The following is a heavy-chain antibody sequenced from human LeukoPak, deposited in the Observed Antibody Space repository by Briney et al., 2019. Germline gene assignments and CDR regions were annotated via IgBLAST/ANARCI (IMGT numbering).Heavy chain of an antibody. D-gene: IGHD4/OR15-4a*01. J-gene: IGHJ4*02. V-gene: IGHV3-53*01. CDR2: IYSDNT. Sequence: GGSLRLSCAASGFTFSNFNMNWVRQAPGKGLEWVSFIYSDNTHYSDSVKGRFTISRDNSKNTLYLQMNSLRAEDTAVYYCARRAGAYSHPYDYWGQGTLVTVSS. CDR3: ARRAGAYSHPYDY. CDR1: GFTFSNFN.